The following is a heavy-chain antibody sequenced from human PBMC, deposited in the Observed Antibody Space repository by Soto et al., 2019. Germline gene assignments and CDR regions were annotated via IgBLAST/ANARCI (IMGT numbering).Heavy chain of an antibody. J-gene: IGHJ4*02. CDR2: ISYDGINR. CDR1: GFTFSNYG. CDR3: TNDRIFRGLSYGYGDNY. Sequence: QVQLVESGGGVVQPGRSLTLSCAASGFTFSNYGMHWVRQSPGKGLEWVAVISYDGINRHYADSVKGRFTISRDNSMNTLFIQMNSLRAEDTAVYYCTNDRIFRGLSYGYGDNYWGQGTLVTVSS. D-gene: IGHD5-18*01. V-gene: IGHV3-30*18.